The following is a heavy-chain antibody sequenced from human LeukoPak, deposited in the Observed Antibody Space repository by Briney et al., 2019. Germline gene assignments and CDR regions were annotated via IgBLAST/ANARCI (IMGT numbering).Heavy chain of an antibody. CDR2: ISSSGSTI. J-gene: IGHJ6*03. CDR1: GFTFSNYA. CDR3: ARDRIWFGELLSDWPYMDV. Sequence: PGGSLRLSCATFGFTFSNYAMNWVRQAPGQGLEWVSYISSSGSTIYYADSVKGRFTISRDNAKNSLYLQMNSLRAEDTAVYYCARDRIWFGELLSDWPYMDVWGKGTTVTISS. V-gene: IGHV3-48*03. D-gene: IGHD3-10*01.